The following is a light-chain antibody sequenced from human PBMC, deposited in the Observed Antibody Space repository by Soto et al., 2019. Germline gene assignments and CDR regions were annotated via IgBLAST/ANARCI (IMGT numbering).Light chain of an antibody. J-gene: IGLJ1*01. CDR2: DVS. CDR1: SSDVGYYNY. Sequence: QSALTQPRSVSGSPGQSVTISCTGTSSDVGYYNYVSWYQQYPGKAPKLMIYDVSGRPSGVPDRFSDSKSGTSASLAITGLQAEDEADYYCQSYDRSLSGTVFGTGTKVTVL. V-gene: IGLV2-11*01. CDR3: QSYDRSLSGTV.